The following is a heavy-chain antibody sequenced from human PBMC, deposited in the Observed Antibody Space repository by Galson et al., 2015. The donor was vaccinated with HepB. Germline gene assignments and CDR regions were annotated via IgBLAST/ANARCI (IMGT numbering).Heavy chain of an antibody. CDR2: IYYTGNT. Sequence: ETLSLTCTVSGASISSSLYYWVWVRQPPEKGLEWIGSIYYTGNTYYKSSLKSRVTISADMSKNQFSLKVNSVTAADTAVYYCARAAGDSSTYANDYRGQGALVTVSS. D-gene: IGHD5-18*01. CDR1: GASISSSLYY. J-gene: IGHJ4*02. V-gene: IGHV4-39*07. CDR3: ARAAGDSSTYANDY.